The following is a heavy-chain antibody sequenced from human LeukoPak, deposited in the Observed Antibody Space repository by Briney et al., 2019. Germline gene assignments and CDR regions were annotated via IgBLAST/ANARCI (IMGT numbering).Heavy chain of an antibody. J-gene: IGHJ4*02. CDR2: IGSSGNT. CDR3: TRGEFDCDS. CDR1: GDSIRGYY. V-gene: IGHV4-4*07. D-gene: IGHD2/OR15-2a*01. Sequence: SGTLSLTCTVSGDSIRGYYWNWIRQPAGRGLEWIGRIGSSGNTNYNPSLGSRVTVSVDLSKNQFSLKVYSVNAADTAVYYCTRGEFDCDSWGQGILVTVSS.